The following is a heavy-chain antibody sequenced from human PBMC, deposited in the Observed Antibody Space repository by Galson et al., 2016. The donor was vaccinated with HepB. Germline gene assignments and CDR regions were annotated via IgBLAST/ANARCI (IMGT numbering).Heavy chain of an antibody. Sequence: SLRLSCAASGFTFSAYNMNWVRQTPGKGLEWVSSISSSSSDIFYADSLKGRVTISRDNAKNSLYLEMNSLRAEDTAVYYCAIFGVHFDYWGQGTQVTVSS. D-gene: IGHD3-3*01. V-gene: IGHV3-21*01. CDR3: AIFGVHFDY. CDR2: ISSSSSDI. CDR1: GFTFSAYN. J-gene: IGHJ4*02.